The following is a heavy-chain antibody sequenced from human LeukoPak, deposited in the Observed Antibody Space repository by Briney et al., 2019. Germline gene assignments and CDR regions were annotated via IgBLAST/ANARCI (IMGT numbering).Heavy chain of an antibody. CDR3: ARGRLYSYYGDYPPGGYFDL. V-gene: IGHV4-34*01. Sequence: SETLSLTCAVYGGSFSGYYWSWIRQPPGKGLEWIGEINHSGSTNYNPSLKSRVTISVDTSKNQFSLKLSSVTAADTAVYYCARGRLYSYYGDYPPGGYFDLWGRGALVTVSS. CDR2: INHSGST. J-gene: IGHJ2*01. D-gene: IGHD4-17*01. CDR1: GGSFSGYY.